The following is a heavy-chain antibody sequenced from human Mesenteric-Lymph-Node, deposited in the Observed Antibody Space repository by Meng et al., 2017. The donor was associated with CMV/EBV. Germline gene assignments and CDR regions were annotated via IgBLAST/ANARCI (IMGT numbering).Heavy chain of an antibody. CDR1: GFNFNTYW. V-gene: IGHV3-7*01. J-gene: IGHJ6*02. CDR2: IKEDGSEK. Sequence: GGSLRLSCVASGFNFNTYWMTWVRQAPGKGLEWVANIKEDGSEKYYVDSVKGRFTISRDNAKNSLYLQMNSLRAEDTAVYYCATSPYYGMDVWGQGTTVTVSS. CDR3: ATSPYYGMDV.